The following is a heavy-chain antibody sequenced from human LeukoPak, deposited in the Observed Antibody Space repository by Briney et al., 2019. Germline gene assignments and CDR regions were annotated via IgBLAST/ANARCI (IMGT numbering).Heavy chain of an antibody. Sequence: GGSLRLSCAASGFTFRSYWMSWLRQAPGKGLEWVAHINQDGSEKYYVDSVKGRFTIYRHNAKNSLYLQMNSLRNEDTAVYYCAKDISFGNYYYMDVWGKGTTGTVSS. V-gene: IGHV3-7*03. D-gene: IGHD3-16*01. CDR1: GFTFRSYW. J-gene: IGHJ6*03. CDR2: INQDGSEK. CDR3: AKDISFGNYYYMDV.